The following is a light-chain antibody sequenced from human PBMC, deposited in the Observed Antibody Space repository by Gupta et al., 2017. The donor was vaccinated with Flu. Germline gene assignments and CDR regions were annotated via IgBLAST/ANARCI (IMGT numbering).Light chain of an antibody. CDR1: NLGDKY. V-gene: IGLV3-1*01. J-gene: IGLJ1*01. CDR3: EAWDSTTGV. Sequence: VSPGQTASITCSGDNLGDKYACWYQQKPGQSPVLVIYKDTKRPSGIPERFSGSNSGNTATLTISGTQAMDEADYYCEAWDSTTGVFGTGTKVTVL. CDR2: KDT.